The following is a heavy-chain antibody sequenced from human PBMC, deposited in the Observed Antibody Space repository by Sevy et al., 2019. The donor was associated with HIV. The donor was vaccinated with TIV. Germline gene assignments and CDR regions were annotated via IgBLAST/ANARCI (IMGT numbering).Heavy chain of an antibody. D-gene: IGHD3-10*01. CDR2: IRYDGSTK. V-gene: IGHV3-30*02. CDR3: AKGLGMVQGALLSDDV. CDR1: GFTFSRYG. J-gene: IGHJ3*01. Sequence: GGSLRLTCAASGFTFSRYGMHWVRQAPGKGLEWVAFIRYDGSTKYYAESVKGRFIISRDNSKDTLYLQMNSLRGDDTSLYYCAKGLGMVQGALLSDDVWGQGTMVTVSS.